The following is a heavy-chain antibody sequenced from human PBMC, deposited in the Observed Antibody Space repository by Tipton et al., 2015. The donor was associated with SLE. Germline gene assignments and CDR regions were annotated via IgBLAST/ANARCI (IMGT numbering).Heavy chain of an antibody. J-gene: IGHJ1*01. CDR1: GGSFSGYY. CDR3: ARGYWDSSGSPLQH. V-gene: IGHV4-34*01. CDR2: INHSGST. Sequence: TLSLTCAVYGGSFSGYYWSWIRQSPGKGLEWIGEINHSGSTNYNPSLKSRVTISVDTSKNQFSLKLSSVTAADTAVYYCARGYWDSSGSPLQHWGQGTLVTVSS. D-gene: IGHD3-22*01.